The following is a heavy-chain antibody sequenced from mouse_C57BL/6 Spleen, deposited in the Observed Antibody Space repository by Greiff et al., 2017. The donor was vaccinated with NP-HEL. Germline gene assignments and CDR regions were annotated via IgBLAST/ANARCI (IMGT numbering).Heavy chain of an antibody. CDR2: ISYDGSN. CDR1: GYSITSGYY. J-gene: IGHJ2*01. Sequence: DVQLQESGPGLVKPSQSLSLTCSVTGYSITSGYYWNWIRQFPGNKLEWMGYISYDGSNNYNPSLKNRISITRDTSKNQFFLKLNSVTTEDTATYYCARETRWGQGTTLTVSS. V-gene: IGHV3-6*01. CDR3: ARETR.